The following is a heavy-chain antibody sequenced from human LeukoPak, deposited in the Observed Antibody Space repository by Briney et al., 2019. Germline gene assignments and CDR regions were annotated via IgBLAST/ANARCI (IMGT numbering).Heavy chain of an antibody. CDR1: GGSISSSSYY. CDR3: VRRRRGVSSGYYFDY. V-gene: IGHV4-39*01. CDR2: IYYSGST. J-gene: IGHJ4*02. D-gene: IGHD3-22*01. Sequence: SETLSLTCTVSGGSISSSSYYWGWIRQPPGKGLEWIGSIYYSGSTYYNPSLKSRVTISVDTSKNQFSLKLSSVTAADTAVYYCVRRRRGVSSGYYFDYWGQGTLVTVSS.